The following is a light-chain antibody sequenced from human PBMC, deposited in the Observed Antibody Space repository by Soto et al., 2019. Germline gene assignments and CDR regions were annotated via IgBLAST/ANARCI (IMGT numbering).Light chain of an antibody. V-gene: IGKV3-20*01. CDR2: DTS. J-gene: IGKJ1*01. CDR1: QSVTSNY. CDR3: QQYGTSPQT. Sequence: EIVLTQSPGTLSFSPGERPTLSCSPSQSVTSNYLAWYQQKPGQAPGLLIYDTSTRASGVPDRFSGSGSGTEFTLTISRLEPEDFAVYYCQQYGTSPQTFGQGTKVDIK.